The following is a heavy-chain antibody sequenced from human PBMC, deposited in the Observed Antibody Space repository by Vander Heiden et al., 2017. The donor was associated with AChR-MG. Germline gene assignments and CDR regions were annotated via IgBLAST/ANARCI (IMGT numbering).Heavy chain of an antibody. Sequence: EVQLVESGGGLVKPGGSLRLSCAASGFTISNAWLSWVRQAPGKGLEWVGRIKSKTDGGTTDYAAPVKGRFTISRDDSKNTLYLQMNSLKTEDTAVYYCTSHSDYGDYRYYYYGMDVWGQGTTVTVSS. CDR1: GFTISNAW. V-gene: IGHV3-15*01. D-gene: IGHD4-17*01. J-gene: IGHJ6*02. CDR3: TSHSDYGDYRYYYYGMDV. CDR2: IKSKTDGGTT.